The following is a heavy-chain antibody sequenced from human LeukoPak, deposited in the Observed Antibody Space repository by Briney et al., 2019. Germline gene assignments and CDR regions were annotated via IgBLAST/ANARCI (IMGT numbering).Heavy chain of an antibody. J-gene: IGHJ4*02. CDR2: IWYDGSNK. CDR1: GFTFSSYG. Sequence: PGGSLRLSCAASGFTFSSYGMHWVRQAPGKGLEWVAVIWYDGSNKYYADSVKGRFTISRDNSKNTLYLQMNSLRAEDTAVYYCARDTRLHDFDYWGQGTLVTVSS. D-gene: IGHD4-4*01. V-gene: IGHV3-33*01. CDR3: ARDTRLHDFDY.